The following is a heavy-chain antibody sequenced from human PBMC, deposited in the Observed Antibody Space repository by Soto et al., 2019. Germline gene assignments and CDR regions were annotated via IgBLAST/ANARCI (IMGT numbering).Heavy chain of an antibody. V-gene: IGHV1-46*01. CDR3: ARGGSSSWPYYYGMEV. Sequence: ASVKVSCKASGYTFTSYYMHWGRQAPGQGLEWMGTINPSGGSTSYVQKFQGRVTMTRDTSTSTVYMELSSLRSEETAVYYCARGGSSSWPYYYGMEVWGQGTTVTVSS. D-gene: IGHD6-13*01. CDR2: INPSGGST. CDR1: GYTFTSYY. J-gene: IGHJ6*02.